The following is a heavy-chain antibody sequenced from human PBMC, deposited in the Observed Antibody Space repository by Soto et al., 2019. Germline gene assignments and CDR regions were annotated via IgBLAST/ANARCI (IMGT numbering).Heavy chain of an antibody. J-gene: IGHJ5*02. Sequence: VKVSSKASEYTFTGYYMHWVRQAPGQGLEWMGWINPNSGGTNYAQKFQGWVTMTRDTSISTAYMELSRLRSDDTAVYYCAREVRSSSSTGWFDPWGQGTLVTVSS. CDR1: EYTFTGYY. CDR2: INPNSGGT. V-gene: IGHV1-2*04. CDR3: AREVRSSSSTGWFDP. D-gene: IGHD6-13*01.